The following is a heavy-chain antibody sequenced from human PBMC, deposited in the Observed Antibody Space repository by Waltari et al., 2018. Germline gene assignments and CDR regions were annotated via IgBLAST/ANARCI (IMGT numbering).Heavy chain of an antibody. J-gene: IGHJ4*02. CDR1: GYPFTDFF. CDR2: INPNSGDT. D-gene: IGHD3-3*01. CDR3: ARSGGGTTTFGVAE. Sequence: QVQLVQSGAEVKKSRASVQVSCKASGYPFTDFFLPRVRQAPGQGLEWMGRINPNSGDTSYAQRFQGRVTMTGDTSITTAYMELTGLRSDDTAIYYCARSGGGTTTFGVAEWGQGSLVTVSS. V-gene: IGHV1-2*06.